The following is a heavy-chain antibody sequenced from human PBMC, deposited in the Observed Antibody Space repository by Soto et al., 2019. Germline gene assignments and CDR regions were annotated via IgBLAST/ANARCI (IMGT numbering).Heavy chain of an antibody. CDR1: GFSFSTYA. J-gene: IGHJ6*01. D-gene: IGHD1-26*01. CDR2: ISATGGST. Sequence: EVQLLESGGGLVQPGGSLRLSCADSGFSFSTYAMSWVRQAPGKGLEWVSVISATGGSTFYADSVKGRFTVSRDNSRNTLYLQMISLRGEDTALYYCARDLRSATNDYYVMDVWGQGTTVTVSS. CDR3: ARDLRSATNDYYVMDV. V-gene: IGHV3-23*01.